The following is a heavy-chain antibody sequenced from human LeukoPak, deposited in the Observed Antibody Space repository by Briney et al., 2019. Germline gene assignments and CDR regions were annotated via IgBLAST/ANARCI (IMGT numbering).Heavy chain of an antibody. J-gene: IGHJ5*02. CDR2: IYYSGST. V-gene: IGHV4-59*01. D-gene: IGHD3-10*01. CDR1: GGFISSYY. CDR3: ARNYYGSGSYYMGNWFDP. Sequence: SETLSLTCTVSGGFISSYYWSWIRQPPGKGLEWIGYIYYSGSTNYNPSLKSRVTISVDTSKNQFSLKLSSVTAADTAVYYCARNYYGSGSYYMGNWFDPWGQGTLVTVSS.